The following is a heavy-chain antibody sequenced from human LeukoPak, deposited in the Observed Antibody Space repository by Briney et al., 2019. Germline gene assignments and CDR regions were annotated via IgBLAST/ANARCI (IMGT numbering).Heavy chain of an antibody. J-gene: IGHJ4*02. Sequence: SETLSLTCTVSGGSISSSSYYWGWIRQPPGKGLEGIGSIYYSGSTYYNPSLKSRVPISVDTSKTQFSLKLSSVTAADTAVYYCARHPWGAPVGYFDYWGQGTLVTVSS. V-gene: IGHV4-39*01. CDR2: IYYSGST. CDR3: ARHPWGAPVGYFDY. D-gene: IGHD7-27*01. CDR1: GGSISSSSYY.